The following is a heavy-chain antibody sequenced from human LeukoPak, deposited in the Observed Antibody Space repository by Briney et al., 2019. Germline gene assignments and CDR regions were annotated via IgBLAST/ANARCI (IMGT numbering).Heavy chain of an antibody. Sequence: SETLSLTCAVYGGSFSGYYWSWIRQPPGKGLEWIGEINHSGSTNYNPSLKSRVTISVDTSKNQFSLKLSSVTAADTAVYYCARAWLNDAFDIWGQGTMVTVSS. V-gene: IGHV4-34*01. J-gene: IGHJ3*02. CDR2: INHSGST. D-gene: IGHD5-12*01. CDR3: ARAWLNDAFDI. CDR1: GGSFSGYY.